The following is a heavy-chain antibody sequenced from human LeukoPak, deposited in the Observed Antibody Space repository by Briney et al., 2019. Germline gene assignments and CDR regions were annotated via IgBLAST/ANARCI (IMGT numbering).Heavy chain of an antibody. J-gene: IGHJ4*02. D-gene: IGHD4/OR15-4a*01. CDR3: ASLTWKYYFDY. V-gene: IGHV4-38-2*02. CDR2: IYHSGST. Sequence: SETLSLTCTVSGYSISSGYYWGWIRQPPGKGLEWIGSIYHSGSTYYNPSLKSRVTISVDTSKNQFSLKLSSVTAADTAVYYCASLTWKYYFDYWGQGTLVTVSS. CDR1: GYSISSGYY.